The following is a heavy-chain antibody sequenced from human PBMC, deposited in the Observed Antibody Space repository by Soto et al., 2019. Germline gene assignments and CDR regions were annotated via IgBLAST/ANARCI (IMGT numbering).Heavy chain of an antibody. V-gene: IGHV3-23*01. D-gene: IGHD3-22*01. CDR2: IGASGSST. CDR1: GFTFSSYA. J-gene: IGHJ4*02. CDR3: AKVVDYDSTGYYSHLDH. Sequence: EVQLLESGGGLVQPGGSLRLSCAASGFTFSSYALTWVRQAPGKGLEWVSVIGASGSSTFHADSVKGRFTISRDNSKTTLFLQMNSLRAEDTAVYYCAKVVDYDSTGYYSHLDHWGQGTLVTVSS.